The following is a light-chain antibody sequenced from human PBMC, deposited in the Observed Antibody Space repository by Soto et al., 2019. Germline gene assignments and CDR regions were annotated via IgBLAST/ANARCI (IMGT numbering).Light chain of an antibody. CDR2: LGS. J-gene: IGKJ2*02. CDR1: QSLLHSNGYNY. Sequence: DIVMTQSPLSLPVTPGEPASISYRSSQSLLHSNGYNYLDWYLQKPGQSPQLLIYLGSNRASGVPDRFSGSGSGTDFTLKISRAEAEDVGVYYCMQALQTPCTFGQGTKLEIK. CDR3: MQALQTPCT. V-gene: IGKV2-28*01.